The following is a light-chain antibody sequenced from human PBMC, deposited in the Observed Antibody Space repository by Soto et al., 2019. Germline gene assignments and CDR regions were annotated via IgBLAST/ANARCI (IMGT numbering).Light chain of an antibody. CDR2: DND. V-gene: IGLV1-51*01. J-gene: IGLJ3*02. CDR1: SSDVGGYNY. CDR3: EAWDSSLSAGV. Sequence: QSALTQPPSASGSPGQSVTISCTGTSSDVGGYNYVSWYQQHPGKAPKVIIYDNDKRPSGIPDRFSASKSGTSATLGITGLQTGDEADYYCEAWDSSLSAGVFGGGTKLTVL.